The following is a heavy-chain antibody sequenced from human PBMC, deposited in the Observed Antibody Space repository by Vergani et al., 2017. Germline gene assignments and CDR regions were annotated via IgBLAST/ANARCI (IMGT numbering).Heavy chain of an antibody. D-gene: IGHD5-12*01. CDR3: AKANPRNSGYDYLYYYHAMDV. CDR1: GFTFNHYA. CDR2: ISGSGGST. V-gene: IGHV3-23*01. Sequence: EVQLLESGGDLVQPGGSLRLSCAASGFTFNHYAMNWVRQAPGKGLEWVSGISGSGGSTYYAGSVKGRFTISRDSSKNTLYLQMNSLSAGHTAVYYCAKANPRNSGYDYLYYYHAMDVWCQGATVTVSS. J-gene: IGHJ6*02.